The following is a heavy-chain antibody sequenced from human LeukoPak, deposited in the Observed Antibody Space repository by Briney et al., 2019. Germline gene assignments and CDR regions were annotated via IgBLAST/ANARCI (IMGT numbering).Heavy chain of an antibody. Sequence: GGSLRLSCAASGITSDDNTMHWVRQTPGRGLEWVSFINWKSHRTHYADSVKGRFTVSRDNSEDSMYLEMNSLKTEDTGLYHCASEVGYRSLGYLGQGTLVTVSS. D-gene: IGHD3-3*01. J-gene: IGHJ4*02. CDR1: GITSDDNT. V-gene: IGHV3-43*01. CDR2: INWKSHRT. CDR3: ASEVGYRSLGY.